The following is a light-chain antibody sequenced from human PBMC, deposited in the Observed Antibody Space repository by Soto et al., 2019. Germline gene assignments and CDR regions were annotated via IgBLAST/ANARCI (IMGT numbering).Light chain of an antibody. V-gene: IGLV2-23*02. CDR1: SGDVGTYNL. J-gene: IGLJ2*01. CDR2: EVS. CDR3: CSYAGRSNVV. Sequence: QSVLTQPASVSGSPGQSITISCTGTSGDVGTYNLVSWYQQHPGRAPKLIIFEVSKRPSGVSNRLSGSKSGNTASLAISGLQADDEADYHCCSYAGRSNVVCGGGTKVTVL.